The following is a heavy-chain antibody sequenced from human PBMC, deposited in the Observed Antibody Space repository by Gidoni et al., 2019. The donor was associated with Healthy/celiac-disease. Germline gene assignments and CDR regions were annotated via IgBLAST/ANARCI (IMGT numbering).Heavy chain of an antibody. V-gene: IGHV3-21*01. CDR1: GFTFSSYS. Sequence: EVQLVESGGGLVKPGGSLRLSCAASGFTFSSYSMNWVRQAPGKGLEWVSSISSSSSYIYYADSVKGRFTISRDNAKNSLYLQMNSLRAEDTAVYYCARDEGIAARYYYYYYGMDVWGQGTTVTVSS. D-gene: IGHD6-6*01. J-gene: IGHJ6*02. CDR2: ISSSSSYI. CDR3: ARDEGIAARYYYYYYGMDV.